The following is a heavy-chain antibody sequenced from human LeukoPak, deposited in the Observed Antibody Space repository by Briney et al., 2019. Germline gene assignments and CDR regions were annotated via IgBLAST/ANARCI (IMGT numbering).Heavy chain of an antibody. CDR3: AKTRGYDFWSGYFDY. V-gene: IGHV3-9*01. Sequence: PGGSLRLSCAASGLTFHHYSMLWVRHAPGKGLEWVSGISWNSCSIVYADSVKRRFTISRDNAKNSLYMQMNSLRAEETAVYSCAKTRGYDFWSGYFDYWGQGTLVTVSS. J-gene: IGHJ4*02. CDR2: ISWNSCSI. CDR1: GLTFHHYS. D-gene: IGHD3-3*01.